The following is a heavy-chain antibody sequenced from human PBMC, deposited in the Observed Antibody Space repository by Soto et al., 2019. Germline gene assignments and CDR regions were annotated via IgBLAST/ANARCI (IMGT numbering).Heavy chain of an antibody. CDR3: VRGGSGVILSVLYY. Sequence: QVQLVESGGGVVQPGRSLRLSCAASGFTFSSYGMHWVRQAPGKGLEWVAVISYEGSNKYYADSVNGRFSISRDNSKNTVDLQMNSLRAEDTAVYYCVRGGSGVILSVLYYWGQGTLVSVS. CDR1: GFTFSSYG. J-gene: IGHJ4*02. CDR2: ISYEGSNK. V-gene: IGHV3-30*03. D-gene: IGHD3-16*01.